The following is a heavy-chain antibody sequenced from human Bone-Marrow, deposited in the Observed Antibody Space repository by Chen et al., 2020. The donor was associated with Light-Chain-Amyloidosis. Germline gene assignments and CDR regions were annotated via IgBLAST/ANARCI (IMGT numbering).Heavy chain of an antibody. CDR3: AKDISYDDILPGYPADAFDI. J-gene: IGHJ3*02. V-gene: IGHV3-23*01. Sequence: AMSWVRQAPGKGLEWASTISGSGGSRYYGDSVKGRLTISRDNSKNALFLQMNSLRAEDTAVYYCAKDISYDDILPGYPADAFDIWGQGTMVTVSS. CDR2: ISGSGGSR. CDR1: A. D-gene: IGHD3-9*01.